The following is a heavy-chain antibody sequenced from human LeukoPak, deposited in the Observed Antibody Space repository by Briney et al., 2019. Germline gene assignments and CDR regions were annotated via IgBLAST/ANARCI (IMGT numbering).Heavy chain of an antibody. Sequence: GGSLRLSCAASGFTFTSHWMSWVRQAPGKGLEWVANIKQDGSEKNYVDSVKGRFAISRDNAKNSMYLQMNSLRAEDTAVYYCARLGSGYYLYWGQGTLVTVSS. CDR2: IKQDGSEK. V-gene: IGHV3-7*05. CDR3: ARLGSGYYLY. CDR1: GFTFTSHW. J-gene: IGHJ4*02. D-gene: IGHD3-22*01.